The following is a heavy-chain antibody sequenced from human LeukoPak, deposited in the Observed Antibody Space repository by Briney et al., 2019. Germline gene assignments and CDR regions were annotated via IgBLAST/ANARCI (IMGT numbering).Heavy chain of an antibody. CDR2: INHSGTT. CDR1: GGSFSGYY. V-gene: IGHV4-34*01. CDR3: ARGDSRRAYYYDSSGYYYGY. J-gene: IGHJ4*02. D-gene: IGHD3-22*01. Sequence: SSETLSLTCAVYGGSFSGYYSSWIRQPPGKGLEWIGEINHSGTTNYNPSLKRRVTISVDTSKNQFSLKLSSVTAADTAVYDCARGDSRRAYYYDSSGYYYGYWGQGTLVTVSS.